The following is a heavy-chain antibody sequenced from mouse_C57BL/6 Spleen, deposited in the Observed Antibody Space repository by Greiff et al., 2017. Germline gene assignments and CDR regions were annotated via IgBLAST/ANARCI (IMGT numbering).Heavy chain of an antibody. CDR1: GFTFSDYG. J-gene: IGHJ3*01. CDR3: ASPPSVYYPAWFAY. Sequence: EVHLVESGGGLVKPGGSLKLSCAASGFTFSDYGMHWVRPAPEKGLEWVAYISSGSSTIYYADTVKGRFTISRANANNTLFLQMTSLRSEATAMYYCASPPSVYYPAWFAYWGQGTLVTVSA. D-gene: IGHD1-1*01. CDR2: ISSGSSTI. V-gene: IGHV5-17*01.